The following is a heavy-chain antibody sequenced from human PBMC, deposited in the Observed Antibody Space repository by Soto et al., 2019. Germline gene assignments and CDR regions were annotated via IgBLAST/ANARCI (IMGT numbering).Heavy chain of an antibody. D-gene: IGHD1-26*01. CDR1: GFTVSSHG. CDR3: ARSTSGSDRIDY. Sequence: GSLRLSCAASGFTVSSHGMNWVRQAPGKGLEWVSYISNSGNTIYYADPVKGRFTISRDSAKNSVYLQVNSLRAEDTAVYYCARSTSGSDRIDYWGQGTLVTVSS. CDR2: ISNSGNTI. V-gene: IGHV3-48*01. J-gene: IGHJ4*02.